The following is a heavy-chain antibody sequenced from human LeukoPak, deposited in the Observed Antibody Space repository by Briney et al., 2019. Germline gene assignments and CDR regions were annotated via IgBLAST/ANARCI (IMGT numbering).Heavy chain of an antibody. Sequence: ASVKVSCKASGYTFTYFYIHWVRQAPGQGLEWMGWINPNSGGTNYAQKFQGRVTMTRDTSISTAYMELSSLRSDDTAVYYCARLCGGECYSPASDYWGQGTLVTVSS. CDR1: GYTFTYFY. J-gene: IGHJ4*02. V-gene: IGHV1-2*02. D-gene: IGHD2-21*01. CDR2: INPNSGGT. CDR3: ARLCGGECYSPASDY.